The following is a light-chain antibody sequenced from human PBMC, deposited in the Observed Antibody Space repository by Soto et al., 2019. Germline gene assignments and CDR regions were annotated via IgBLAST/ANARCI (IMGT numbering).Light chain of an antibody. CDR2: GAS. Sequence: EVVLTQSPGTLSLSPGERATRSCRASQSIRSSYLVWYQQRPGQAPRLLIYGASNRPPGIPDRFSGSGSGTDFTLTISRLEPEDFAVYYCHQYAGSPWTFGQGTKVEIK. CDR1: QSIRSSY. V-gene: IGKV3-20*01. J-gene: IGKJ1*01. CDR3: HQYAGSPWT.